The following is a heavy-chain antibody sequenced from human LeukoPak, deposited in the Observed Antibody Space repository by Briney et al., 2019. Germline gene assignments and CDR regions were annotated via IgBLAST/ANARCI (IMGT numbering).Heavy chain of an antibody. CDR3: VKEVEATN. Sequence: PGESLRLSCTASGFTFSSYSMNWVRQAPGKGLEWVSYISNTGTTMYYADSVKGRFTISRDNAKNSLYLQMNSLRVEDTAVYYCVKEVEATNWGQGTLVTVSS. CDR2: ISNTGTTM. J-gene: IGHJ4*02. V-gene: IGHV3-48*01. CDR1: GFTFSSYS. D-gene: IGHD4-11*01.